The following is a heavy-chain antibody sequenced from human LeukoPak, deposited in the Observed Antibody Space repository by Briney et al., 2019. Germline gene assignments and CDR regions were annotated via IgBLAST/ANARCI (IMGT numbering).Heavy chain of an antibody. V-gene: IGHV3-30*02. J-gene: IGHJ3*01. Sequence: PGGSLRLSCAASGFTFSSYGMHWVRQAPGKGLEWVSFIRYDGSNEYYADSVRGRFTISRDNSKNMLYLQMNSLRADDTAVHYCAMKAVPRPRLHDAFDFWGQGTVVSVSS. D-gene: IGHD5/OR15-5a*01. CDR2: IRYDGSNE. CDR3: AMKAVPRPRLHDAFDF. CDR1: GFTFSSYG.